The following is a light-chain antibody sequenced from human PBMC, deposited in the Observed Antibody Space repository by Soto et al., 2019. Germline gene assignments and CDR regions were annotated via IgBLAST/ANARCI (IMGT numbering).Light chain of an antibody. CDR1: QSVSSY. CDR2: DAS. CDR3: QQRSTWPLT. J-gene: IGKJ4*01. Sequence: EIVLTQYPATLSLSPGERATLSCRASQSVSSYLAWYQQKPGQAPRLLINDASNRATGIPARFSGSGSGTDFTLTISSLEPEDFAVYYCQQRSTWPLTFGGGTKVEIK. V-gene: IGKV3-11*01.